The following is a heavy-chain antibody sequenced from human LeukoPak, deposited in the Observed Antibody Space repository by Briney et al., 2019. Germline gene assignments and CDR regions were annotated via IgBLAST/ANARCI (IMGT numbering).Heavy chain of an antibody. CDR2: IYSGGST. D-gene: IGHD4-4*01. CDR3: ARDGHDYSNYPPFDY. CDR1: GFTFSSYA. J-gene: IGHJ4*02. V-gene: IGHV3-66*01. Sequence: GGSLRLSCAASGFTFSSYAMSWVRQAPGKGLEWVSVIYSGGSTYYADSVKGRFTISRDNSKNTLYLQMNSLRAEDTAVYYCARDGHDYSNYPPFDYWGQGTLVTVSS.